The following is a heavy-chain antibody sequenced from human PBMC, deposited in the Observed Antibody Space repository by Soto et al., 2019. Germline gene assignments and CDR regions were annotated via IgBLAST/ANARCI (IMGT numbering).Heavy chain of an antibody. Sequence: GASVKVSCKASGYTFTSYAMHWVRQAPGQRLEWMGWINAGNGNTKYSQKFQGRVTITRDTSASTAYMELSSLRSEDTAVYYCARTRVLWFGELLANNWFDPWGQGTLVTVSS. V-gene: IGHV1-3*01. D-gene: IGHD3-10*01. CDR1: GYTFTSYA. CDR3: ARTRVLWFGELLANNWFDP. J-gene: IGHJ5*02. CDR2: INAGNGNT.